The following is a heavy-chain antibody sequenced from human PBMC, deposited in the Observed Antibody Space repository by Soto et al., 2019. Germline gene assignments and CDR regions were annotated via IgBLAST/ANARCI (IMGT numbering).Heavy chain of an antibody. CDR1: GFTFSSYA. V-gene: IGHV3-23*01. Sequence: GGSLRLSCAASGFTFSSYAMSWVRQAPGKGLEWVSAISGSGGSTYYADSVKGRFTISRDNSKNTLYLQMNSLRAEDTAVYYCATHDVVVVAATQQSNFDYWGQGTLVTVSS. CDR3: ATHDVVVVAATQQSNFDY. J-gene: IGHJ4*02. D-gene: IGHD2-15*01. CDR2: ISGSGGST.